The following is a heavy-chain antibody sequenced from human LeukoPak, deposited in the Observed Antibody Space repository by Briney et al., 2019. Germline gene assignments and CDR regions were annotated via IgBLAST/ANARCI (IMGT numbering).Heavy chain of an antibody. Sequence: SETLSLTCAVYGGSFRGYYWSWIRQPPGKGLEWIGEINHSGSTNYNPSLKSRVTISVDTSKNQFSLKLSSVTAADTAVYYCARGQNRGRRNNHYYHSNTDYWGQGTLVTVSS. J-gene: IGHJ4*02. CDR1: GGSFRGYY. CDR2: INHSGST. CDR3: ARGQNRGRRNNHYYHSNTDY. D-gene: IGHD3-22*01. V-gene: IGHV4-34*01.